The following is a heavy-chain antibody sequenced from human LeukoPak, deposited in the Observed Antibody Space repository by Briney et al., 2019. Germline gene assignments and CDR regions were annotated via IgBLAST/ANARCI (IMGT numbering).Heavy chain of an antibody. CDR2: ISYDGSNK. CDR1: GFTFSSYG. J-gene: IGHJ4*02. CDR3: AKDAVGYSSGWYRWYFDY. Sequence: GRSLRLSCAASGFTFSSYGMHWVRQAPGKGLEWVAVISYDGSNKYYADSVKGRFTTSRDNSKNTLYLQMNSLRAEDTAVYYCAKDAVGYSSGWYRWYFDYWGQGTLVTVSS. D-gene: IGHD6-19*01. V-gene: IGHV3-30*18.